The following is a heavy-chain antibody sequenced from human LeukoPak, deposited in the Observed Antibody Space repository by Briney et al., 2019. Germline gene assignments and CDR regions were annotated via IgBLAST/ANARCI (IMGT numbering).Heavy chain of an antibody. CDR3: ATGRTWWDLLNY. Sequence: ASVKVSCKVSGHTLTELSLHWVRQAPGKGREWMGGLDPEAGEMIYSQKFQGRVTMTEDTSTDIVYMEMSSLRSADTAVYCCATGRTWWDLLNYWGEGALVTVSS. V-gene: IGHV1-24*01. CDR1: GHTLTELS. CDR2: LDPEAGEM. D-gene: IGHD1-26*01. J-gene: IGHJ4*02.